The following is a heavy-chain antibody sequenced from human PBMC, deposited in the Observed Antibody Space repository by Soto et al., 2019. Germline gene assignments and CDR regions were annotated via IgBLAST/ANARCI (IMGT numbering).Heavy chain of an antibody. Sequence: QITLKESGPTLVKPTQTLTLTCTFSGFSLSTSGVGVGWIRQPPGKALEWLALIYWDDDKRYSPSLKSRLTITKDTSKNQVVLTMTNMDPLDTATYYCAHSRYGSGGSCSRDFDYWGQGTLVTVSS. J-gene: IGHJ4*02. V-gene: IGHV2-5*02. CDR3: AHSRYGSGGSCSRDFDY. D-gene: IGHD2-15*01. CDR2: IYWDDDK. CDR1: GFSLSTSGVG.